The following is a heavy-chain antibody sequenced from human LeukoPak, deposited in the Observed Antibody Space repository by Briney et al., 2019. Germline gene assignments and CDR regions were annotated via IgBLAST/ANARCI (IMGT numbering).Heavy chain of an antibody. CDR3: ARQVIVGDYYYYGMDV. CDR2: VYPGDSDT. CDR1: GYSFTSYW. Sequence: GESLKISCKGSGYSFTSYWIGWVRQMPGKGLEWMGIVYPGDSDTRYSPSFQGQVTISADKSISTAYLQWSSLKASDTAMYYCARQVIVGDYYYYGMDVWGQGTTVTVSS. V-gene: IGHV5-51*01. J-gene: IGHJ6*02. D-gene: IGHD3-22*01.